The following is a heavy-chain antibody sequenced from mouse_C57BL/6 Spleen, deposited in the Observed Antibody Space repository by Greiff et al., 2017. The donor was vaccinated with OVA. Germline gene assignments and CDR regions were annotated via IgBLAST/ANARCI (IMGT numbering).Heavy chain of an antibody. CDR2: ISSGGDYI. CDR1: GFTFSSYA. D-gene: IGHD3-3*01. J-gene: IGHJ3*01. Sequence: DVQLVESGEGLVKPGGSLKLSCAASGFTFSSYAMSWVRQTPEKRLEWVAYISSGGDYIYYADTVKGRFTISRDNARNTLYMQMSSLKSEDTAMYYCTRGSGTGIAYWGQGTLVTVSA. CDR3: TRGSGTGIAY. V-gene: IGHV5-9-1*02.